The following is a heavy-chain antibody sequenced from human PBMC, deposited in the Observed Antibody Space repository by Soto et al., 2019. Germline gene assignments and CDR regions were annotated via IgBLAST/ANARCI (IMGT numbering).Heavy chain of an antibody. CDR1: GFTFSNYA. V-gene: IGHV3-23*01. Sequence: EVQLLESGGGLVQPGGSLRLSCAASGFTFSNYAMSWVRQAPGKGLEWVSAISGSGDTTYYVDSVKGRFTLSRDNSKNPVYLQRDSLRGEDTAVYYCAQPRGGWAESYFDSWRQGILVTVSS. CDR2: ISGSGDTT. J-gene: IGHJ4*02. CDR3: AQPRGGWAESYFDS. D-gene: IGHD1-26*01.